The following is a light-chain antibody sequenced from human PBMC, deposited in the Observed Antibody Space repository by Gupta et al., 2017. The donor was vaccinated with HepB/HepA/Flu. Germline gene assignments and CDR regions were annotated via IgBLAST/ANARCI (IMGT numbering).Light chain of an antibody. CDR1: QDIRNY. J-gene: IGKJ4*01. V-gene: IGKV1-33*01. Sequence: IQMTQSPSSLSASVGERVTITCQASQDIRNYINWYQQKPGKAPKLLIYDASNLETGVPSRFSGSDSGTYFSFTISSLQPEDIATYYCQQDNNLPFTFGGGTKVDIE. CDR3: QQDNNLPFT. CDR2: DAS.